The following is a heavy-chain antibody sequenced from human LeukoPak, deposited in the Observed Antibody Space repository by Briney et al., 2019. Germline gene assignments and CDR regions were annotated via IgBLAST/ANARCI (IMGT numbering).Heavy chain of an antibody. D-gene: IGHD1-26*01. Sequence: SQTLSLTCAISGDSVSSNSAAWNWIRQSPSRGLEWLGRTYYRSKWYYDYAVAVKTRISINPDTSKNQFSLQLSSVTPEDTAVYYCARDPVGGSTIFDYWGQGTLVTVSS. J-gene: IGHJ4*02. CDR2: TYYRSKWYY. V-gene: IGHV6-1*01. CDR3: ARDPVGGSTIFDY. CDR1: GDSVSSNSAA.